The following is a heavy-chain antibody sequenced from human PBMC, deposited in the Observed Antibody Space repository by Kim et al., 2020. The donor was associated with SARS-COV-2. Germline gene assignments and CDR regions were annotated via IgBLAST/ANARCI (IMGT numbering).Heavy chain of an antibody. CDR1: GGSFSGYY. CDR3: ARAPLTLGGVIARSGYYF. V-gene: IGHV4-34*01. J-gene: IGHJ4*01. Sequence: SETLSLTCAVYGGSFSGYYWSWIRQPPGKGLEWIGEINHSGSTNYNPSLKSRVTISVDTSKNQFSLKLSSVTAADTAVYYCARAPLTLGGVIARSGYYF. D-gene: IGHD3-16*02. CDR2: INHSGST.